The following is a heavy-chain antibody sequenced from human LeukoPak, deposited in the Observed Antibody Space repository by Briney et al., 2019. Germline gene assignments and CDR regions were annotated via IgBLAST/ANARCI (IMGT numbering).Heavy chain of an antibody. CDR3: AKAGARRGYSYGFDY. J-gene: IGHJ4*02. D-gene: IGHD5-18*01. CDR2: IRTKANSYAT. Sequence: GGSLRLSCAASGFTFSGSAMHWVRQASGKGLEWVGRIRTKANSYATAYAASVKGRFTISRDNSKNTLYLQMNSLRAEDTAVYYCAKAGARRGYSYGFDYWGQGTLVTVSS. CDR1: GFTFSGSA. V-gene: IGHV3-73*01.